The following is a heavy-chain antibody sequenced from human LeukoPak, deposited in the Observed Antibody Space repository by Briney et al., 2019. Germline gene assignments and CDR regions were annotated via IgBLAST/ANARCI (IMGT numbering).Heavy chain of an antibody. V-gene: IGHV3-23*01. CDR3: VKHSGGVYGNSDS. Sequence: GGSLRLSCVASGFTFSSYAVSWFRQAPGKGLEWVSTVGRSGVDTYYADSVRGRFAISKDSSKNTLQMNSLSAEDTAIYYCVKHSGGVYGNSDSWGQGILVTVSS. CDR2: VGRSGVDT. CDR1: GFTFSSYA. D-gene: IGHD1-1*01. J-gene: IGHJ4*02.